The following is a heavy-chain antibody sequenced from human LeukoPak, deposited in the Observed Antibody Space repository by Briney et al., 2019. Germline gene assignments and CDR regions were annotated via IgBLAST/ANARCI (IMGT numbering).Heavy chain of an antibody. CDR1: GYTFTSYG. V-gene: IGHV1-18*01. J-gene: IGHJ6*03. CDR3: ARDLSRSYSVAYYYYYMDV. CDR2: ISAYNGNT. Sequence: ASVKVSCKASGYTFTSYGISWVRQAPGQGLEWMGWISAYNGNTNYAQKLQGRVTMTTDTSTSTAYMELRSLRSDDTAVYYCARDLSRSYSVAYYYYYMDVWGKGTTVTISS. D-gene: IGHD1-26*01.